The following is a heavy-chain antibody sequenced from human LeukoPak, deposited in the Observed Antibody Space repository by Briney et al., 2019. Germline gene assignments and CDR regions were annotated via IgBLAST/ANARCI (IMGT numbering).Heavy chain of an antibody. CDR1: GFTFHDYG. D-gene: IGHD1-1*01. Sequence: GGSLRLSCAASGFTFHDYGMSWVRQAPGKGLEWVSGIDRNGGSIGYADSVKGRFTISRDDAKNSLYLQMNSLRAEDTALYYCARAGQYNWNDEKDYWGQGTLVTVSS. V-gene: IGHV3-20*04. CDR3: ARAGQYNWNDEKDY. CDR2: IDRNGGSI. J-gene: IGHJ4*02.